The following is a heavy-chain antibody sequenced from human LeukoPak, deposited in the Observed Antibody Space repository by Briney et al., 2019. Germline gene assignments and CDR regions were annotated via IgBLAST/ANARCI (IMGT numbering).Heavy chain of an antibody. J-gene: IGHJ4*02. CDR2: IKSRTDGGTT. D-gene: IGHD3-3*01. Sequence: GGSLRLSCAGSGFTFTKAWMSGVPQAPREGLEWGAHIKSRTDGGTTNSAATVRGKFSISTEDARNTLYLEMDSLKTVDIAVYYCTTEYYGASNYCGQGTLVTVSS. CDR3: TTEYYGASNY. CDR1: GFTFTKAW. V-gene: IGHV3-15*01.